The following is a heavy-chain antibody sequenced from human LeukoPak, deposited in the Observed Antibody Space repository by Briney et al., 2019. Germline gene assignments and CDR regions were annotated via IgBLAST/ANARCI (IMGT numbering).Heavy chain of an antibody. Sequence: ASVKVSCKASGYTFTSYDINWVRQATGQGLEWMGWMNPNSGNTGYAQKFQGKVTMTRNTSISTAYMELSSLRSEDTAVYYCARVDSSSWVFIYWGQGTLVTVSS. V-gene: IGHV1-8*01. CDR1: GYTFTSYD. CDR3: ARVDSSSWVFIY. CDR2: MNPNSGNT. J-gene: IGHJ4*02. D-gene: IGHD6-13*01.